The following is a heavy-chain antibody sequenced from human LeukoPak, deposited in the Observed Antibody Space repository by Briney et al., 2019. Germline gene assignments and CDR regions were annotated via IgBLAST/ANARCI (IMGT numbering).Heavy chain of an antibody. CDR3: ARDLTAAAGGPEYMDV. CDR1: GFTFSSYE. D-gene: IGHD6-13*01. Sequence: GGSLRLSCAASGFTFSSYEMNWVRQAPGKGLEWVSYISSSGSTIYYADSVKGRFTISRDNAKNSLYLQMNSLRAEDTAVYYCARDLTAAAGGPEYMDVWGKGTTVTVSS. CDR2: ISSSGSTI. V-gene: IGHV3-48*03. J-gene: IGHJ6*03.